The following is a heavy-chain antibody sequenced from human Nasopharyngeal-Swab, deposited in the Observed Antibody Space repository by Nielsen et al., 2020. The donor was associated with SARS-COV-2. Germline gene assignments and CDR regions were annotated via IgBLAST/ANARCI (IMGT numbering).Heavy chain of an antibody. D-gene: IGHD2-15*01. J-gene: IGHJ4*02. Sequence: GESLKISCAASGFTFSSYAMHWVRQAPGKGLEWVAVISYDGSNKYYADFVKGRFTISRDNSKNTLYLQMNSLRAEDTAVYYCASGERPDLLHFDYWGQGTLVTVSS. CDR1: GFTFSSYA. V-gene: IGHV3-30-3*01. CDR3: ASGERPDLLHFDY. CDR2: ISYDGSNK.